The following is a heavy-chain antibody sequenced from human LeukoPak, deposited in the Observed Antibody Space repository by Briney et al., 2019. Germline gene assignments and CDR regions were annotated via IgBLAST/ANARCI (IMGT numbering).Heavy chain of an antibody. Sequence: ASVKVSCTASGYTFTGYYMHWVRQAPGQGLEWMGWINPNSGGTNYAQKFQGRVTMTRDTSISTAYMELSRLRSDDTAVYYCARDFGSSSVSYYYGMDVWGQGTTVTVSS. CDR3: ARDFGSSSVSYYYGMDV. CDR1: GYTFTGYY. D-gene: IGHD6-6*01. V-gene: IGHV1-2*02. CDR2: INPNSGGT. J-gene: IGHJ6*02.